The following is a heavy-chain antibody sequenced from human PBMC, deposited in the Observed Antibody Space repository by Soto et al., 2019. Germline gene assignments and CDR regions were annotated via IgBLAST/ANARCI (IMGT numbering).Heavy chain of an antibody. CDR1: GFTFSSYA. Sequence: GGSLRLSCAASGFTFSSYAMHWVRQAPGKGLEWVAVISYDGSNKYYADSVKGRFTISRDNSKNTLYLQMNSLRAEDTAVYYCASESRYYMDVWGRGTTVTVSS. CDR2: ISYDGSNK. CDR3: ASESRYYMDV. V-gene: IGHV3-30-3*01. D-gene: IGHD3-16*02. J-gene: IGHJ6*03.